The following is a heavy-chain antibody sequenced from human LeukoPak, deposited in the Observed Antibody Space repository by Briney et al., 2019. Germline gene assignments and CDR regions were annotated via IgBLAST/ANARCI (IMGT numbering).Heavy chain of an antibody. D-gene: IGHD7-27*01. CDR2: IGTSGGDI. CDR3: ATDPNWGSGY. CDR1: GFTFSNYV. V-gene: IGHV3-23*01. Sequence: GGSLRLSCAASGFTFSNYVMIWVRQAPGKGLEWVLIIGTSGGDIHYADSVKGRFSISRDNSKNTLSLQMNSLRVDDTAVYYCATDPNWGSGYWGQGTLVTVSS. J-gene: IGHJ4*02.